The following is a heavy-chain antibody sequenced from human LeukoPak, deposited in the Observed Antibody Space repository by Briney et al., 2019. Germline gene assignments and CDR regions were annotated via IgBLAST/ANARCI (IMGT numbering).Heavy chain of an antibody. Sequence: SETLSLTCAVYGGSFRGYYWSWLRQPPGKGLEWIGEISHSGSTNYNPSLKSRVTISVDTSKNQFSLKLSSVTAADTAVYYCAAQYSGYVRLDYWGQGTLVTVSS. D-gene: IGHD5-12*01. CDR1: GGSFRGYY. CDR3: AAQYSGYVRLDY. CDR2: ISHSGST. V-gene: IGHV4-34*01. J-gene: IGHJ4*02.